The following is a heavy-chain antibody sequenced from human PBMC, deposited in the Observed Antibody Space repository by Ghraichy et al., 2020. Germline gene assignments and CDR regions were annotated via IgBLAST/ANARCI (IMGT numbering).Heavy chain of an antibody. CDR1: GGTFSSYA. CDR2: IIPILGIA. D-gene: IGHD4-11*01. CDR3: ASGAYSNYVSTYYGMDV. Sequence: SVKVSCKASGGTFSSYAISWVRQAPGQGLEWMGRIIPILGIANYAQKFQGRVTITADKSTSTAYMELSSLRSEDTAVYYCASGAYSNYVSTYYGMDVWGQGTTVTVS. V-gene: IGHV1-69*04. J-gene: IGHJ6*02.